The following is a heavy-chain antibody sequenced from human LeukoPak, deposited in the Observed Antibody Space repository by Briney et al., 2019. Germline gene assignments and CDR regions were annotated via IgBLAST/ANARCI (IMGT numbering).Heavy chain of an antibody. V-gene: IGHV4-34*01. CDR2: INHSGST. Sequence: SETLSLTCAVYGGSFSGYYWSWIRQPPGKGLECIGEINHSGSTNYNPSLKSRVTISVDTSKNQFSLKLSSVTAADTAVYYCARNGIVGAERDNWFDPWGQGTLVTVSS. CDR3: ARNGIVGAERDNWFDP. D-gene: IGHD1-26*01. J-gene: IGHJ5*02. CDR1: GGSFSGYY.